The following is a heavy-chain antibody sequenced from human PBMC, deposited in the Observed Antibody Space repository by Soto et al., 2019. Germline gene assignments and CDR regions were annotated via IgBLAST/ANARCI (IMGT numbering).Heavy chain of an antibody. CDR2: ISGSGDTT. CDR1: GFIFSNYA. Sequence: EVQLLESGGGLVQPGVSQRLSCAASGFIFSNYAMSWVREAPGKGLEWVAAISGSGDTTYYADFVKGRFTISRDNSKKPLDLQGDSLRPEDTAVYYCEKDVQIDRSKHYFGQPPQSNYGLDVWGRVTTGTVSS. CDR3: EKDVQIDRSKHYFGQPPQSNYGLDV. D-gene: IGHD3-9*01. V-gene: IGHV3-23*01. J-gene: IGHJ6*02.